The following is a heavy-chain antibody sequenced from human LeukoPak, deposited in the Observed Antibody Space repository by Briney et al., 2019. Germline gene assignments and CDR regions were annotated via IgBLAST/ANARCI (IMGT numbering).Heavy chain of an antibody. V-gene: IGHV3-23*01. CDR1: GFTFSTYA. CDR2: IGGSGGST. CDR3: AKDKAVTTKPYYFDY. D-gene: IGHD4-17*01. J-gene: IGHJ4*02. Sequence: GGSLRLSCTASGFTFSTYAMSWVRQAPGKGLEWAAAIGGSGGSTYYADSVKGRFTISRDNSKNTLYLQMNSLRAEDTAVYYCAKDKAVTTKPYYFDYWGQGTLVTVSS.